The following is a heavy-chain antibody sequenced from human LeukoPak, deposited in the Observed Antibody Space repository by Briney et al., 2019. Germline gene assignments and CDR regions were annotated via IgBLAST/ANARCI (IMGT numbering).Heavy chain of an antibody. D-gene: IGHD3-10*01. CDR3: ATDLCARYYYGSGSYYYFDY. CDR2: ISSSSSYI. V-gene: IGHV3-21*01. J-gene: IGHJ4*02. Sequence: GGSLRLSCAASGFTFSSYSMNWVRQAPGKGLEWVSYISSSSSYIYYADSVKGRFTISRDNAKNSLYLQMNSLRAEDTAVYYCATDLCARYYYGSGSYYYFDYWGQGTLVTVSS. CDR1: GFTFSSYS.